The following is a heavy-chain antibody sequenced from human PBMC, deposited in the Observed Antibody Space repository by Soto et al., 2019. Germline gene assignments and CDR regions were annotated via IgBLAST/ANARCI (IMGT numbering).Heavy chain of an antibody. J-gene: IGHJ4*02. CDR3: ARGPDYSNFGYFDY. V-gene: IGHV3-33*01. CDR2: VWNAGNNK. CDR1: GFTFSSHA. Sequence: GGSLRLSCAASGFTFSSHAMNWVRQAPGKGLEWVALVWNAGNNKYYTDAGSVKGRFTISRDNSRNTLYLEMNSVRADDTAVYYCARGPDYSNFGYFDYWGQGTLVTVSS. D-gene: IGHD4-4*01.